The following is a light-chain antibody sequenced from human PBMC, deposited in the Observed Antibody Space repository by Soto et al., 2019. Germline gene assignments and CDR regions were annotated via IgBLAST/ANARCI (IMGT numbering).Light chain of an antibody. J-gene: IGLJ3*02. CDR1: SGYSTYA. V-gene: IGLV4-69*01. CDR3: QSLGTGIQV. CDR2: INYDGTH. Sequence: QAVVTQSPSSSASLGASVKLTCTLSSGYSTYAIAWHQRQSEKGPRFLMKINYDGTHSKGDGFFDRFSGSSSGAERHLTISSLQSDDGADYYCQSLGTGIQVFGGGTKLAVL.